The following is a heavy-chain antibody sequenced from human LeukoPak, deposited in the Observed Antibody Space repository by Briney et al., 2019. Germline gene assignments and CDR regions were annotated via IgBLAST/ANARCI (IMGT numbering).Heavy chain of an antibody. Sequence: GGSLRLSCVGSGFTLSNYWMHWVRQAPGKGLEWVANIKQDGSEKYYVASVKGRFPISRDNAKNSLYLQMNSLRAEDTAVYYCARKMDVWGKGTTVTVSS. V-gene: IGHV3-7*03. CDR1: GFTLSNYW. CDR2: IKQDGSEK. CDR3: ARKMDV. J-gene: IGHJ6*04. D-gene: IGHD1-14*01.